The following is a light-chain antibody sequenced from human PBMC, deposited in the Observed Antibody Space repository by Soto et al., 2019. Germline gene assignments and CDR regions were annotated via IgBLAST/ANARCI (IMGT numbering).Light chain of an antibody. J-gene: IGKJ1*01. Sequence: DIQMTQSPSSVSASVGDRVTITCRASQGINSWLAWYQQKPGKAPRLLIYTTSILQSGVPSRFSGSGSGTDFTLTISILQPEDSATYYCLQAKSFPLTCGQGTKVEIK. CDR1: QGINSW. CDR2: TTS. V-gene: IGKV1-12*01. CDR3: LQAKSFPLT.